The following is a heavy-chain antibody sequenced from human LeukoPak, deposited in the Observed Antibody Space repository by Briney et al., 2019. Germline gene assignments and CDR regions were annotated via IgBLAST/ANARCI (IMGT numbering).Heavy chain of an antibody. Sequence: GGSLRLSCAASGFTFSSNWMSWVRQAPGKGLEWLAKIKQDGSETCHMDSVKGRFTISRDNAKNSLYLQMNSLRAEDTAVYYCARELPMRFDYWGQGTLVTVSS. J-gene: IGHJ4*02. CDR1: GFTFSSNW. V-gene: IGHV3-7*01. CDR2: IKQDGSET. CDR3: ARELPMRFDY. D-gene: IGHD5-18*01.